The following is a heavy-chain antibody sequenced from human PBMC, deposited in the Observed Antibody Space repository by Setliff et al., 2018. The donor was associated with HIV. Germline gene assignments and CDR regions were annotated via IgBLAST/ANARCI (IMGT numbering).Heavy chain of an antibody. CDR1: GGSFSGYY. D-gene: IGHD6-19*01. CDR2: INHSGIT. V-gene: IGHV4-34*01. J-gene: IGHJ6*03. CDR3: ARVPGYSSGTSYMDV. Sequence: SETLSLTCAVYGGSFSGYYWSWIRQTPGKGRAWIGEINHSGITKYNPSLKRRVTISVDTSKNQFSLKLRSVTAADTAVYYCARVPGYSSGTSYMDVWGKGTTVTVSS.